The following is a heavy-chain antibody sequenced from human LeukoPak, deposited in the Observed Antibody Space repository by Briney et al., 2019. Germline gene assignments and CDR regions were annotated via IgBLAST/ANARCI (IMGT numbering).Heavy chain of an antibody. CDR1: GASISSGDYY. Sequence: PSETLSLTCTVSGASISSGDYYWNWLRQPPGKGLQWIGYISYSGSTYFNPSLRSRVTISVDTSENQFSLKLSSVTAADTAVYYFARETYYYDSSGLPHYYMDVWGKGTTVTVSS. CDR3: ARETYYYDSSGLPHYYMDV. J-gene: IGHJ6*03. D-gene: IGHD3-22*01. V-gene: IGHV4-30-4*08. CDR2: ISYSGST.